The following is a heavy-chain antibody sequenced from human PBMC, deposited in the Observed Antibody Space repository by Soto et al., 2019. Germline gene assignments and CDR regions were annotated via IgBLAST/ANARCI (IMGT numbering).Heavy chain of an antibody. CDR1: GFSLSSSGVS. D-gene: IGHD2-15*01. J-gene: IGHJ3*01. CDR3: THSMRYSAFDF. V-gene: IGHV2-5*02. Sequence: QITLRESGLTLVRPTQTLTLTCTFSGFSLSSSGVSVGWIRQPPGKALEWLAHIYWDDDQRYSPSLKNRLTITKDTSKNQVVLTMTNMDPVDTATFYCTHSMRYSAFDFWGQGTMVVVSS. CDR2: IYWDDDQ.